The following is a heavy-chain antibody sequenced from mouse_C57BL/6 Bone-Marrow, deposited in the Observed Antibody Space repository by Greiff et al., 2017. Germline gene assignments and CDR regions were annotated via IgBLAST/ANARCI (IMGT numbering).Heavy chain of an antibody. CDR1: GFTFSDYG. V-gene: IGHV5-17*01. CDR2: ISSGSSTI. D-gene: IGHD2-1*01. Sequence: EVKLVESGGGLVKPGGSLKLSCAASGFTFSDYGMHWVRQAPEKGLEWVAYISSGSSTIYYADTVKGRFTISRDNAKNTLFLQMTSLRSEDTAMYYCARGDYGNLRDWYFDVWGTGTTVTVSS. CDR3: ARGDYGNLRDWYFDV. J-gene: IGHJ1*03.